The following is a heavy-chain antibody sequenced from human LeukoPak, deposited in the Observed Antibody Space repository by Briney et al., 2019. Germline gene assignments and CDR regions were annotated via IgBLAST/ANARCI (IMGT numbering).Heavy chain of an antibody. V-gene: IGHV4-39*01. Sequence: PSETLSLTCTVSGGSISSSSYYWGWIRQPPGKGLEWIGSIYYSGSTYYNPSLKSRVTISVDTSKNQFSLKLSSVTAADTAVYYCARTGGPTVRGISYFDYWGQGTLVTVSS. CDR2: IYYSGST. CDR1: GGSISSSSYY. J-gene: IGHJ4*02. D-gene: IGHD4-17*01. CDR3: ARTGGPTVRGISYFDY.